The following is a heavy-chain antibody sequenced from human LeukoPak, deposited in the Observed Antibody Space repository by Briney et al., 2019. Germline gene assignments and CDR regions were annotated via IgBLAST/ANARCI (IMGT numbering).Heavy chain of an antibody. J-gene: IGHJ5*02. Sequence: PGGSLRLSCAASGFTFSSYSMNWVRQAPGKGLEWVSSISSSSSYIYYADSVKGRFTISRDNAKNSLYLQMNSLRAEDTAVYYYARVSRSGSSWYWFDPWGQGTLVTVSS. CDR3: ARVSRSGSSWYWFDP. D-gene: IGHD6-13*01. CDR1: GFTFSSYS. V-gene: IGHV3-21*01. CDR2: ISSSSSYI.